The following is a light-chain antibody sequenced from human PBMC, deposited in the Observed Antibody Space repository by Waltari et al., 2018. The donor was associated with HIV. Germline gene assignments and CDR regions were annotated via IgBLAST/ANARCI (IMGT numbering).Light chain of an antibody. CDR2: RNK. V-gene: IGLV1-47*01. CDR3: AAGDDSLWV. J-gene: IGLJ3*02. CDR1: SSNIGSNY. Sequence: QSVRTQPPSASGTPGQRGTISCSGSSSNIGSNYVTWYQARPGTAPKLTSSRNKQRPSGVPDRFLTSKSGNSASLAISGLRSEDAADYYCAAGDDSLWVFGGGTKLTVL.